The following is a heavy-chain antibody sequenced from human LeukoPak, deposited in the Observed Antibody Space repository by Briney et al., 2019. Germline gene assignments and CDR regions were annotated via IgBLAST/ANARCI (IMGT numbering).Heavy chain of an antibody. CDR2: IGIAGDT. Sequence: GGSLRLSCVASAFNFSKNDMHWVRQTPERGLEWVSAIGIAGDTYYADPVKGRFTISRENGKNSVYLQMNSLRAGDTAVYFCAKAFDYNGLRGEGGSFDCWGQGALVTASS. CDR1: AFNFSKND. CDR3: AKAFDYNGLRGEGGSFDC. J-gene: IGHJ4*02. V-gene: IGHV3-13*01. D-gene: IGHD4-11*01.